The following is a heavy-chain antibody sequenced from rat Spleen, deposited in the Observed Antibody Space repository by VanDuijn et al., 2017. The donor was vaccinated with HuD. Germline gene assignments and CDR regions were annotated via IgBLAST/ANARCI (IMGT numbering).Heavy chain of an antibody. D-gene: IGHD1-4*01. CDR1: GFTFSTFA. J-gene: IGHJ2*01. V-gene: IGHV5-46*01. CDR3: TRRGRYPGITYFDY. CDR2: ITSGGSNT. Sequence: EVQLVESGGGLVQPGRSLKLSCAASGFTFSTFAMAWVRQAPKKGLEWVATITSGGSNTYYPDSVKGRFTISRDNAKSTLYLQMNSLRSEDTATYYCTRRGRYPGITYFDYWGQGVMVTVSS.